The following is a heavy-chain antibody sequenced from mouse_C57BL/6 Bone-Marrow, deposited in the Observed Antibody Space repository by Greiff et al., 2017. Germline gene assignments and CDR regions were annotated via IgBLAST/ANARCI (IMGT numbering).Heavy chain of an antibody. CDR3: ARKNWGHDSYFDV. D-gene: IGHD4-1*01. J-gene: IGHJ1*03. CDR2: ISSGSSTI. CDR1: GFTFSDYG. V-gene: IGHV5-17*01. Sequence: EVQLQESGGGLVKPGGSLKLSCAASGFTFSDYGMHWVRQAPEKGLEWVAYISSGSSTIYYADTVEGRITISRDNAKNTLFLQMTSLRSEDTAMYYCARKNWGHDSYFDVWGTGTTVTVSS.